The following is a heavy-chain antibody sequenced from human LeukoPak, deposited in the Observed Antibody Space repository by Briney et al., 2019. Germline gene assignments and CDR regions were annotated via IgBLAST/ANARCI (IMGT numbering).Heavy chain of an antibody. CDR3: ARGIAVAGTSGVLIYFDY. D-gene: IGHD6-19*01. V-gene: IGHV1-2*02. J-gene: IGHJ4*02. Sequence: ASVKVSCKASGYTFTGYYMHWVRQAPGQGLEWMGWINPNSGGTNYAQKFQGRVTMTRDTSISTAHMELSRLRSDDTAVYYCARGIAVAGTSGVLIYFDYWGQGTLVTVSS. CDR2: INPNSGGT. CDR1: GYTFTGYY.